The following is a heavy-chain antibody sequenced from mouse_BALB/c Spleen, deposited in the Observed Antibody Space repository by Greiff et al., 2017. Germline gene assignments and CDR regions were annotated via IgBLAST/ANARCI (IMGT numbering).Heavy chain of an antibody. CDR2: ISYDGSN. J-gene: IGHJ2*01. V-gene: IGHV3-6*02. CDR1: GYSITSGYY. D-gene: IGHD2-1*01. CDR3: AREGDGVYYGNYVDY. Sequence: EVQRVESGPGLVKPSQSLSLTCSVTGYSITSGYYWNWIRQFPGNKLEWMGYISYDGSNNYNPSLKNRISITRDTSKNQFFLKLNSVTTEDTATYYCAREGDGVYYGNYVDYWGQGTTLTVSS.